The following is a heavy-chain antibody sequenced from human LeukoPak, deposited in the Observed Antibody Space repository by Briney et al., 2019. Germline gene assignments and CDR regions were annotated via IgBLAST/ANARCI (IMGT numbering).Heavy chain of an antibody. CDR1: GYTLTELS. CDR3: ATAPPPHIAAAVLGDWFDP. D-gene: IGHD6-13*01. CDR2: FDPEDGET. V-gene: IGHV1-24*01. J-gene: IGHJ5*02. Sequence: ASVKVSCKVSGYTLTELSMHWVRQAPGKGLEWMGGFDPEDGETIYAQKFQGRVTMTEDTSTDTAYMELSSLRSEDTAVYYCATAPPPHIAAAVLGDWFDPWGQGTLVTVSS.